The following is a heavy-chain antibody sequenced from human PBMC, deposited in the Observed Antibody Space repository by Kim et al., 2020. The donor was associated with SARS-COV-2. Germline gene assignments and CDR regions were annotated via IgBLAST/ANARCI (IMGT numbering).Heavy chain of an antibody. J-gene: IGHJ4*02. CDR3: AREAALIAAPQKNFDY. V-gene: IGHV1-46*01. Sequence: ASVKVSCKASGFPFTNYFMHWVRQAPGQGLEWMGTINPSGAFTLFTQKYQGRVIITKDTSTSTVYMEVSSLRSEDTAVYFSAREAALIAAPQKNFDYWGQGTLVTVSS. CDR2: INPSGAFT. D-gene: IGHD6-25*01. CDR1: GFPFTNYF.